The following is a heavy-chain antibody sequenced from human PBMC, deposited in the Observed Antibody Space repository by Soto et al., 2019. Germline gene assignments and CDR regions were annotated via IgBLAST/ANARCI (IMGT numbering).Heavy chain of an antibody. Sequence: QVHLVQSGAEVKKPGSSGKVSCRAYGGTFNTYGVNWVRQAPGQGLEWMGGIIPLFGTTTYAQNFQGRVTITADQSTTTASMEMSGLTSEDTAVYFWAIWGELDGWMPFDSWGQGTLVTVSS. CDR3: AIWGELDGWMPFDS. CDR2: IIPLFGTT. J-gene: IGHJ4*02. V-gene: IGHV1-69*01. CDR1: GGTFNTYG. D-gene: IGHD1-1*01.